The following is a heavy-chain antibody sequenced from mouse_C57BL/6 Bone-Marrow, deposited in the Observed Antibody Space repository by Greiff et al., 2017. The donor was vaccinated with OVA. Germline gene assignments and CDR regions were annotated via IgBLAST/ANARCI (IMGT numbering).Heavy chain of an antibody. CDR2: IWSGGST. J-gene: IGHJ2*01. Sequence: VQLQQSGPGLVQPSQRLSLTCTVSGFSLTSYGVHWVRQSPGQGLEWLGVIWSGGSTDYNAAFISRLSISTDNSKSQVFLKMNSLQDDDTAIYDCARSPLTVVARDYWGQGTTLTVSS. D-gene: IGHD1-1*01. V-gene: IGHV2-2*01. CDR3: ARSPLTVVARDY. CDR1: GFSLTSYG.